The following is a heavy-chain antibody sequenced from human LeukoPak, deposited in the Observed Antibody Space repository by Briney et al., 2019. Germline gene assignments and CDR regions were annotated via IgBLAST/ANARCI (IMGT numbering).Heavy chain of an antibody. CDR2: IWYDGGNK. J-gene: IGHJ4*02. Sequence: PGGSLRLSCAASGFTFSSYGMHWVRQAPGKGLEWVAVIWYDGGNKYYADSVKGRFTISRDNSKNTLYLQMNSLRAEDTAVYHCARDGTYSSLGLNWGQGTLVTVSS. D-gene: IGHD6-6*01. CDR1: GFTFSSYG. CDR3: ARDGTYSSLGLN. V-gene: IGHV3-33*01.